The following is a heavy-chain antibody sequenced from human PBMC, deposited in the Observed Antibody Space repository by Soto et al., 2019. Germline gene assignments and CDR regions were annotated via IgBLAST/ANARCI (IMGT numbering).Heavy chain of an antibody. V-gene: IGHV1-3*01. CDR1: GYTFTSYA. Sequence: ASVKVSCKASGYTFTSYAMHWVRQAPGQRLEWMGWINACNGNTKYSQKFQGRVTITRDTSASTAYMELSSLRSEDTAVYYCATAWAVAADFDYSGQGTLLTVSS. CDR3: ATAWAVAADFDY. CDR2: INACNGNT. J-gene: IGHJ4*01. D-gene: IGHD6-19*01.